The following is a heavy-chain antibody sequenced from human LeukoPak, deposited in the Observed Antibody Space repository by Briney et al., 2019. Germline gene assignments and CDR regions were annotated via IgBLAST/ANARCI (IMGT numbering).Heavy chain of an antibody. J-gene: IGHJ4*02. CDR3: ARVGSAYYFDH. V-gene: IGHV3-20*01. D-gene: IGHD6-19*01. Sequence: GGSLRLSYAASGFTFDDYVMSWVRQVPGKGLEWVSGINWNADSTDYGDSVKGRFTISRDNAKNSLYLQMNSLRAEDTALYHCARVGSAYYFDHWGQGTLVTVSS. CDR1: GFTFDDYV. CDR2: INWNADST.